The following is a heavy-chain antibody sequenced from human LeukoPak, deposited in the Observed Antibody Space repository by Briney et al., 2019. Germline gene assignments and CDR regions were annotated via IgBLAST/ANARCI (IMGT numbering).Heavy chain of an antibody. CDR2: ISSSSSTI. CDR3: ARDRGYCSSTSCALDY. Sequence: GGSLRLSCAASGFTFSSYSMNWVRQAPGKGLEWVSYISSSSSTIYYADSVKGRFTISGDNAKNSLYLQMNSLRAEDTAVYYCARDRGYCSSTSCALDYWGQGTLVTVSS. J-gene: IGHJ4*02. CDR1: GFTFSSYS. V-gene: IGHV3-48*01. D-gene: IGHD2-2*01.